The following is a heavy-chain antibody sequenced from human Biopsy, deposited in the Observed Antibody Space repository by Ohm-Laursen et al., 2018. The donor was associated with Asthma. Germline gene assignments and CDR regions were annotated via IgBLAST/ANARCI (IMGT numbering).Heavy chain of an antibody. V-gene: IGHV1-24*01. D-gene: IGHD4-17*01. Sequence: ASVSASCTISGSSLTVLSMHWVRQAPGQWLESMGVHVLVEGGTVNARRIQGRVTTSEDTSTDTAYMYLSSLSSKDTAVYFCVSDFPKDYVRYNFQFWGQGTLVTVSS. CDR1: GSSLTVLS. J-gene: IGHJ4*02. CDR3: VSDFPKDYVRYNFQF. CDR2: HVLVEGGT.